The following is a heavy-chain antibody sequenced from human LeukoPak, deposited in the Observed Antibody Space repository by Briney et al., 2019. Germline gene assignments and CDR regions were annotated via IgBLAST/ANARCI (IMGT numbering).Heavy chain of an antibody. CDR1: GFTFSSYS. J-gene: IGHJ4*02. CDR2: ISSSSSYV. V-gene: IGHV3-21*01. CDR3: ARLIEYYFDY. Sequence: GGSVRLSCAASGFTFSSYSMNWVRQAPGKGLEWVSSISSSSSYVYYADSEEGRFTISRDNAKNSLYLQMNSLRAEDTAVYYCARLIEYYFDYWGQGSLVGVSS. D-gene: IGHD3-16*01.